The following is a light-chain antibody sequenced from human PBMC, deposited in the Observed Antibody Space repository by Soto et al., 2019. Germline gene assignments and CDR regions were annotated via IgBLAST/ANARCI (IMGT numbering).Light chain of an antibody. CDR3: QQYGTSIT. Sequence: EIVLTQSPGTLSLSPGERATLSCRASQSFSSSYLAWYQQKPGQAPRLLIYGASNSATGIPDRFSGRGSGTDFTLTTSTLEPEDFAVYYCQQYGTSITFSLGTRVE. CDR2: GAS. CDR1: QSFSSSY. J-gene: IGKJ5*01. V-gene: IGKV3-20*01.